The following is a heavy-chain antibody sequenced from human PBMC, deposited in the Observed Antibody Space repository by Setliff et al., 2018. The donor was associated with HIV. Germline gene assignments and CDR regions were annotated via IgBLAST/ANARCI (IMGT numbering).Heavy chain of an antibody. CDR1: GYSLTNYA. CDR3: ARLVWVAEPYFDY. D-gene: IGHD3-10*01. V-gene: IGHV1-3*04. Sequence: GASVKVSCKASGYSLTNYAMQWVRRAPGQRLEWMGWINSGNGNTKYSQKFQGRVSITRDTSANTAYMELSSLRSEDTAVYYCARLVWVAEPYFDYRGQGTLVTVSS. CDR2: INSGNGNT. J-gene: IGHJ4*02.